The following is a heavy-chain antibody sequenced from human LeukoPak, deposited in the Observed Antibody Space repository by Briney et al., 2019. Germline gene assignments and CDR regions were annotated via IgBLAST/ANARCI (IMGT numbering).Heavy chain of an antibody. J-gene: IGHJ6*04. CDR2: IKSKTDGGTT. Sequence: GGSLRLSCAASGFTFSNAWMSWVRQAPGKGLEWVGRIKSKTDGGTTDYAAPVKGRFTISRDDSKNTLYLQMNSLKTEDTAVYYCTTDLFDWLPLGDYYYGMDVWGKGTTVTVSS. CDR3: TTDLFDWLPLGDYYYGMDV. CDR1: GFTFSNAW. V-gene: IGHV3-15*01. D-gene: IGHD3-9*01.